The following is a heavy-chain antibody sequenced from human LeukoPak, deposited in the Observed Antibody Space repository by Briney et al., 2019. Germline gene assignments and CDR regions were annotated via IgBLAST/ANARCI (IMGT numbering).Heavy chain of an antibody. J-gene: IGHJ3*02. D-gene: IGHD3-22*01. V-gene: IGHV3-23*01. CDR2: VSGDGART. CDR1: GFTFSSYA. Sequence: GGSLRLSCAASGFTFSSYAMSWVRQAPGKGLEWVSAVSGDGARTFYADSVKGRFTISRDNSMNTLSLQMNSLRAEDTAVYYCARDARYYYDSSGYPAFDIWGQGTMVTVSS. CDR3: ARDARYYYDSSGYPAFDI.